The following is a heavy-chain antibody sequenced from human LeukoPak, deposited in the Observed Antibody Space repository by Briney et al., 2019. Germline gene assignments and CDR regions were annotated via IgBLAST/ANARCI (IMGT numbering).Heavy chain of an antibody. CDR1: GYTFTGYY. J-gene: IGHJ4*02. D-gene: IGHD3-22*01. CDR2: INPNSGGT. CDR3: ARVDSSGYYSPFWY. V-gene: IGHV1-2*02. Sequence: VASVKVSCKASGYTFTGYYMHWVRQAPGQGLEWMVWINPNSGGTNYAQKFQGRVTMTRDTSISTAYMELSRLRSDDTAVYYCARVDSSGYYSPFWYWGQGTLVTVSS.